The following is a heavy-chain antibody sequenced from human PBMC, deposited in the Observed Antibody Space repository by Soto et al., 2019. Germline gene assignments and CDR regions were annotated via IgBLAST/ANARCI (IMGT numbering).Heavy chain of an antibody. J-gene: IGHJ4*02. CDR1: GFTFSSYG. CDR3: AMGSSSWYYFDY. V-gene: IGHV3-30*03. D-gene: IGHD6-13*01. Sequence: GGSLRLSCAASGFTFSSYGMHWVRQAPGKGLEWVAVISYDGSNKYYADSVKGRFTISRDNSKNTLYLQMNSLRAEDTAVYYCAMGSSSWYYFDYWGQGTLVPVS. CDR2: ISYDGSNK.